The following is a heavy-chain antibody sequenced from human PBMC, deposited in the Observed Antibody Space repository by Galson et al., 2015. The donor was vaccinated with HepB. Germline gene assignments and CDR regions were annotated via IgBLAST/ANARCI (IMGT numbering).Heavy chain of an antibody. CDR3: ARGGGSGDYDYYYYMDV. CDR2: ISTYTGNS. CDR1: GYTFTRYG. D-gene: IGHD6-19*01. Sequence: SVKVSCKASGYTFTRYGISWVRQAPGQGLEWMGWISTYTGNSKYAQKVRGRVTMTTDTATSTAYMELRSLRSDGTAVYYCARGGGSGDYDYYYYMDVWGKGTTVTVSS. V-gene: IGHV1-18*01. J-gene: IGHJ6*03.